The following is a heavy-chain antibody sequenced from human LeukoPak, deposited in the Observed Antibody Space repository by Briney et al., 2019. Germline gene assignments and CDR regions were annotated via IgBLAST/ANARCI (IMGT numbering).Heavy chain of an antibody. D-gene: IGHD3-10*01. CDR1: GFTVSGNY. J-gene: IGHJ4*02. Sequence: GGSLGLSCAASGFTVSGNYMSWVRQAPGKGLEWVSVIYSGGSTYYADSVQGRFTISRDNSKNTLYLQMNSLRAEDTAVYYCTRVLSYGSGRFTFDYWGQGALVTVS. CDR2: IYSGGST. CDR3: TRVLSYGSGRFTFDY. V-gene: IGHV3-53*01.